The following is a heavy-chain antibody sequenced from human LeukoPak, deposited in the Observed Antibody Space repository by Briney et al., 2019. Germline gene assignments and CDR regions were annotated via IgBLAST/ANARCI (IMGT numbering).Heavy chain of an antibody. J-gene: IGHJ4*02. CDR2: IYYSGST. CDR3: ATGFFRYYFDY. Sequence: PSETLSLTCTVSGGSISGYYWTWIRQPPGKGLEWIGYIYYSGSTNYNPSLKSRVTISLDTSKNQFSLKLSSVTAADTAVYYCATGFFRYYFDYWGQGTLVTVSS. V-gene: IGHV4-59*01. CDR1: GGSISGYY. D-gene: IGHD3-3*01.